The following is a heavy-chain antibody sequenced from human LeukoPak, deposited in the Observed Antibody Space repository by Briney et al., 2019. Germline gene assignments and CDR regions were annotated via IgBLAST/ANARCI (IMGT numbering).Heavy chain of an antibody. J-gene: IGHJ6*03. CDR1: GFTFSSYS. CDR2: ISSSSSTI. Sequence: GGSLRLSXVASGFTFSSYSMNWVRQAPGKGLEWVSYISSSSSTIDYADSVKGRFTISRDNAKNSLYLQMNSLRAEDTAVYYCARDGEYCSSTSCYWDYYYYYMDVWGKGTTVTVSS. D-gene: IGHD2-2*01. V-gene: IGHV3-48*01. CDR3: ARDGEYCSSTSCYWDYYYYYMDV.